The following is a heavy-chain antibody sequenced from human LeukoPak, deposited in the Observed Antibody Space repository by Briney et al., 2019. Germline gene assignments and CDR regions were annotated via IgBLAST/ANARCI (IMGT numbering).Heavy chain of an antibody. V-gene: IGHV3-48*03. Sequence: PGGSLRLSCAASGFTFSSYDMNWVRQAPGKGLEWVSYISGSGDVIHYADSVKGRFIISRDNAENSLFLQMNSLRAEDTAVYYCARPLGYSGSGSYYAYWGQGTLVTVSS. CDR3: ARPLGYSGSGSYYAY. J-gene: IGHJ4*02. D-gene: IGHD3-10*01. CDR2: ISGSGDVI. CDR1: GFTFSSYD.